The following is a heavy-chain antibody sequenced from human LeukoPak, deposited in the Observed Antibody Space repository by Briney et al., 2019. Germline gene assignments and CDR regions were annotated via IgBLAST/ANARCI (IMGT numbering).Heavy chain of an antibody. CDR2: VNARGDT. J-gene: IGHJ5*02. D-gene: IGHD2-2*01. CDR3: ARGQVPAARGYNWFDH. V-gene: IGHV4-34*01. Sequence: PSETLSLTCAVYGWSFNDYYWNWIRQPPGKGLEWIGEVNARGDTNYHRSLKSRVTISVDTSKNQFSLRLTSMIAADTAVYYCARGQVPAARGYNWFDHWGQGTLVTVSS. CDR1: GWSFNDYY.